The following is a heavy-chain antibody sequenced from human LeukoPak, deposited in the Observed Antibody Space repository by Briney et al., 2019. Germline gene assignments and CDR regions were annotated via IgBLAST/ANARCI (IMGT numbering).Heavy chain of an antibody. Sequence: PGGSLRLSCAASGFTFSSSWMHWVRQAPGKGLVWVSRVKGDGSFTNYADSVYGRFTISRDNAKNTLYLHMHSLRAEDTAVYYCVRDGDDFNFDYWGQGNLVTVSS. D-gene: IGHD5-24*01. V-gene: IGHV3-74*01. CDR1: GFTFSSSW. J-gene: IGHJ4*02. CDR2: VKGDGSFT. CDR3: VRDGDDFNFDY.